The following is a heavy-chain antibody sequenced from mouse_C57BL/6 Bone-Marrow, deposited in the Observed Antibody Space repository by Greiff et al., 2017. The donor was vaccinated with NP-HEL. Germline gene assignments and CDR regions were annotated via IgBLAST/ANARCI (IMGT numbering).Heavy chain of an antibody. Sequence: VQLQQSGPELVKPGASVKIPCKASGYTFTDYNMDWVKQSHGKSLEWIGDINPNNGGTIYNQKFKGKATLTVDKSSSTAYMELRSLTSEDTAVYYCARRTMVTTRDWYFDVWGTGTTVTVSS. CDR1: GYTFTDYN. V-gene: IGHV1-18*01. CDR3: ARRTMVTTRDWYFDV. CDR2: INPNNGGT. D-gene: IGHD2-2*01. J-gene: IGHJ1*03.